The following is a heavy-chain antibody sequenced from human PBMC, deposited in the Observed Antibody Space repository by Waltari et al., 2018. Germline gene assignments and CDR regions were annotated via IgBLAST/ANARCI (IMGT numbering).Heavy chain of an antibody. Sequence: QVQLVQSGSEVKKPGASVKVSGKASGYTFTSYGISWVRQAPGQGLEWMGWISAYNGNTNYAQKLQGRVTMTTDTSTSTAYMELRSLRSDDTAVYYCARDRYDFWSGYPYYYYGMDVWGQGTTVTVSS. CDR2: ISAYNGNT. CDR3: ARDRYDFWSGYPYYYYGMDV. CDR1: GYTFTSYG. D-gene: IGHD3-3*01. J-gene: IGHJ6*02. V-gene: IGHV1-18*01.